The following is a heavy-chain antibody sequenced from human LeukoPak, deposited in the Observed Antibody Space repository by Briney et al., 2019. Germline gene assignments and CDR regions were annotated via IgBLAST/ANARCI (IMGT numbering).Heavy chain of an antibody. J-gene: IGHJ4*02. CDR2: ISGSGTTM. V-gene: IGHV3-48*03. D-gene: IGHD6-6*01. CDR3: AKVGRAARPGH. CDR1: GFSFSGFE. Sequence: GGSLRLSCAASGFSFSGFEMSWVRQAPGKGLEWISHISGSGTTMYYADSVKGRFTISRDNAKNLLYLQMSSLRAEDTAVYYCAKVGRAARPGHWGQGTLVTVSS.